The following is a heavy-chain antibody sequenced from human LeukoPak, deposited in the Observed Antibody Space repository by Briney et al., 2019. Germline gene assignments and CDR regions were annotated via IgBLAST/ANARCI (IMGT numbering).Heavy chain of an antibody. CDR2: ISGSGGRT. CDR3: AKRLTGYYPNTYFDY. CDR1: GFSFSSYA. D-gene: IGHD3-9*01. Sequence: PGGSLSLSCAASGFSFSSYAMSWVRQAPGKGLEWVSAISGSGGRTYYAASVKGRFTISRDISKYTVYQQMNSLRAEDTAVYYCAKRLTGYYPNTYFDYWGQGTLVTVSS. V-gene: IGHV3-23*01. J-gene: IGHJ4*02.